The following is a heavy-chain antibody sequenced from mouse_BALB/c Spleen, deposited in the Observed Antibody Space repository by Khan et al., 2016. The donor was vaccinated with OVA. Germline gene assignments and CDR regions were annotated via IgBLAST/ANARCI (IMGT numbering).Heavy chain of an antibody. CDR3: ARPAYDGYYDH. CDR1: GYTFTDYA. V-gene: IGHV1S137*01. D-gene: IGHD2-3*01. CDR2: ISTYSGST. Sequence: QVQLKQSGPELVRPGVSVKISCKGSGYTFTDYAMYWVKQSHAKSLEWIGLISTYSGSTNYNQKFKGKVTMTVDTSSSAAYMELASLTSEDSASYYCARPAYDGYYDHWGQGTALTVSS. J-gene: IGHJ2*01.